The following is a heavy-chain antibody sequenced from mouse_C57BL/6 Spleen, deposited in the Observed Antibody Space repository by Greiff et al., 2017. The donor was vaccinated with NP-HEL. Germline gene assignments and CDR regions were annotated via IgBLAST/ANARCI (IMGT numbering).Heavy chain of an antibody. J-gene: IGHJ4*01. Sequence: QVQLKQPGAELVRPGSSVKLSCKASGYTFTSYWMHWVKQRPIQGLEWIGNIDPSDSETHYNQKFKDKATLTVDKSSSTAYMQLSSLTSEDSAVYYCARRGDKAMDYWGQGTSVTVSS. CDR3: ARRGDKAMDY. CDR1: GYTFTSYW. V-gene: IGHV1-52*01. D-gene: IGHD3-3*01. CDR2: IDPSDSET.